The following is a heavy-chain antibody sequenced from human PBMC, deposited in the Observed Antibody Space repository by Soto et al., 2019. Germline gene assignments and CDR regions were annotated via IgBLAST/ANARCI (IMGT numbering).Heavy chain of an antibody. CDR3: ARAYDFWSGVDY. J-gene: IGHJ4*02. Sequence: ESGGGVVQPGRSLRLSCAASGFTFSSYAMHWVRQAPGKGLEWVAVISYDGSNKYYADSVKGRFTISRDNSKNTLYLQMNSLRAEDTAVYYCARAYDFWSGVDYWGQGTLVTVSS. D-gene: IGHD3-3*01. V-gene: IGHV3-30-3*01. CDR2: ISYDGSNK. CDR1: GFTFSSYA.